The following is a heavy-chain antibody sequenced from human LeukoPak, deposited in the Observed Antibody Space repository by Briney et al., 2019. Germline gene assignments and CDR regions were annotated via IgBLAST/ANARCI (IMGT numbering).Heavy chain of an antibody. J-gene: IGHJ4*02. CDR3: VKDRIAAAGIFDY. Sequence: TGGSLRLSCSVSGFTFSSYAMHWVRQAPGKGLEYVSAISSNGGSTYYADSVKGRFTISRDNSKNTLYLQMSSLKAEDTAVYYCVKDRIAAAGIFDYWGQGTLVTVSS. D-gene: IGHD6-13*01. CDR1: GFTFSSYA. CDR2: ISSNGGST. V-gene: IGHV3-64D*06.